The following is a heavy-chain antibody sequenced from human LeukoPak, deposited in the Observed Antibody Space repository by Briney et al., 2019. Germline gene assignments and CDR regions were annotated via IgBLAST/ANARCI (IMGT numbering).Heavy chain of an antibody. CDR3: ARVEDSSGWRDFDY. Sequence: ASVKVSCKASGYTFTGYYMHWLRQAPGQGLEWMGWINPNSGGTNYAQKFQGRVTMTRDTSISTAYMELSRLRSDDTAVYYCARVEDSSGWRDFDYWGQGTLVTVSS. D-gene: IGHD6-19*01. CDR1: GYTFTGYY. J-gene: IGHJ4*02. CDR2: INPNSGGT. V-gene: IGHV1-2*02.